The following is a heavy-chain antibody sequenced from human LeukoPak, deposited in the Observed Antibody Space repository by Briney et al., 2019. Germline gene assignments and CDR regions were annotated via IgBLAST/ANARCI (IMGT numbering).Heavy chain of an antibody. J-gene: IGHJ4*02. CDR3: TRVGYIDEGIDY. CDR2: IKQDGSKK. V-gene: IGHV3-7*04. CDR1: GFPFSSYW. Sequence: HPXGSLRLSCVASGFPFSSYWMTWVRQAPGKGLEWVANIKQDGSKKSYVDSVKGRFTISRDNAKNSLYLQMNSLRAEDTAIYYCTRVGYIDEGIDYWGQGTLVTVSS. D-gene: IGHD5-24*01.